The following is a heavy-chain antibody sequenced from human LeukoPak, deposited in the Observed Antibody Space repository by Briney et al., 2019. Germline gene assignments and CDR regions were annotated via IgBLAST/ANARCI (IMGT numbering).Heavy chain of an antibody. Sequence: GRSLRLSCVASGFTFSRHDMNWVRQAPGKGLEWEAVISYDGSYKYYADSVKGRFTISRDNSKNTLYLQMNSLRAEDTAVYYCAKVGDYGDYALDYWGQGTLVTVSS. CDR3: AKVGDYGDYALDY. CDR1: GFTFSRHD. CDR2: ISYDGSYK. D-gene: IGHD4-17*01. J-gene: IGHJ4*02. V-gene: IGHV3-30*18.